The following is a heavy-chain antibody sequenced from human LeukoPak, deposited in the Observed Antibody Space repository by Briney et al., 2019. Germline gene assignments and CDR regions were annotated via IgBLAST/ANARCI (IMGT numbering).Heavy chain of an antibody. CDR3: ARIGYRSSSFDY. CDR2: IKQDGSEK. Sequence: GGSLRLSCAASGFRFNNYWMSWVRQAPGKGLEWVANIKQDGSEKDYEDSMKGRFTISRDNAKNSVYLQVNSLRAEDTAVYYCARIGYRSSSFDYWGQGTLVTVSS. V-gene: IGHV3-7*01. D-gene: IGHD6-13*01. J-gene: IGHJ4*02. CDR1: GFRFNNYW.